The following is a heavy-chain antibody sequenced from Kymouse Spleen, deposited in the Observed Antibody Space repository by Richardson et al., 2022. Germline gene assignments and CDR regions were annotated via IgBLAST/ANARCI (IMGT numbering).Heavy chain of an antibody. Sequence: QVQLQQWGAGLLKPSETLSLTCAVYGGSFSGYYWSWIRQPPGKGLEWIGEINHSGSTNYNPSLKSRVTISVDTSKNQFSLKLSSVTAADTAVYYCASRIAAAGLDYWGQGTLVTVSS. CDR3: ASRIAAAGLDY. J-gene: IGHJ4*02. V-gene: IGHV4-34*01. D-gene: IGHD6-13*01. CDR2: INHSGST. CDR1: GGSFSGYY.